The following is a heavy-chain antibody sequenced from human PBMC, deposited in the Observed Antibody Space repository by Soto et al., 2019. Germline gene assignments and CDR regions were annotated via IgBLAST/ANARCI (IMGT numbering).Heavy chain of an antibody. J-gene: IGHJ4*02. V-gene: IGHV3-48*02. Sequence: GGSLRLSCAASGFTFSSYSMNWVRQAPGKGLEWVSYISSSSSTIYYADSVKGRFTISRDNAKNSLYLQMNRLRDEDTDVSTRAKDDYYDTNGYLGLFYHWGPGTLVTVSS. CDR2: ISSSSSTI. CDR1: GFTFSSYS. CDR3: AKDDYYDTNGYLGLFYH. D-gene: IGHD3-22*01.